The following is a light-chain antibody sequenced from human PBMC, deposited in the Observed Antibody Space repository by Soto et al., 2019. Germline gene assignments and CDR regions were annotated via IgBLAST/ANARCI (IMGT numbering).Light chain of an antibody. J-gene: IGKJ2*01. CDR2: AAS. Sequence: AIRMTQSPSSLFASTGDRVTITCRASQGISSYLAWYQQKPGKAPKLLIYAASTLQSGVPSRFSGSGSGTDFTLTISCLQSEDFATYYCQQYYSYPLYTFGQGTKLEIK. CDR1: QGISSY. V-gene: IGKV1-8*01. CDR3: QQYYSYPLYT.